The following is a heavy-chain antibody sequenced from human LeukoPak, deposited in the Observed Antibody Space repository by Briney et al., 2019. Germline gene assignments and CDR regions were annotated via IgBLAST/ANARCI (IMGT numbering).Heavy chain of an antibody. D-gene: IGHD6-13*01. J-gene: IGHJ4*02. Sequence: PSETLSLTCTVSSDSVSSYYWGWIRQPPGKGLEWIGFISYSGSSNYNPSLKSRVTISIDTSKNQFSLKLSSLTAADTAVYYCARRGGLGNSWEIGYWGQGILVTVSS. V-gene: IGHV4-59*02. CDR2: ISYSGSS. CDR1: SDSVSSYY. CDR3: ARRGGLGNSWEIGY.